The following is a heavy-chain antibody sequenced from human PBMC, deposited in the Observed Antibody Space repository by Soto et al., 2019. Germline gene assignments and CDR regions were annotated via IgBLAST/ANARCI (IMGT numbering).Heavy chain of an antibody. V-gene: IGHV3-11*01. CDR1: GFLFSHYY. Sequence: NLLESGGGLVKPGGSLRLSCEGSGFLFSHYYMSWIRQGPEKRLELVAYISSTSTAFYYADSVKGRFAVSKDDAKKSVFLQMTSVTSDDTATYYCATGDWSRTNNFDTWGQGTQVIVSA. CDR3: ATGDWSRTNNFDT. CDR2: ISSTSTAF. J-gene: IGHJ5*02. D-gene: IGHD2-2*01.